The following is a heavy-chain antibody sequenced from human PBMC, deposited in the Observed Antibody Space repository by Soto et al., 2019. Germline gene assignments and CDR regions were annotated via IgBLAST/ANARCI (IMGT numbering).Heavy chain of an antibody. D-gene: IGHD2-21*02. CDR1: GGPISSGGYS. V-gene: IGHV4-30-2*01. Sequence: SETLSLTCAVSGGPISSGGYSWSWIRQPPGKGLEWIGYIYHSGSTYYNPSLKSRVTISVDRSKNQFSLKLSSVTAADTAVYYCARFQVVTATKSNWFDPWGQGTLVTVSS. CDR2: IYHSGST. J-gene: IGHJ5*02. CDR3: ARFQVVTATKSNWFDP.